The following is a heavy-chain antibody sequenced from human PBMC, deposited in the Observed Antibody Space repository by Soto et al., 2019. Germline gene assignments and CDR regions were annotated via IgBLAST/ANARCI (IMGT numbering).Heavy chain of an antibody. CDR1: CGSLSSSRYY. CDR3: ARHLTSGAEYFEY. Sequence: SETLSLTCTVSCGSLSSSRYYWGWIRQPPGKGLEWIGSIYYSGSTYYNPSLKSRVTISVDTSKNQFSLKLSSVTAADTAIYYCARHLTSGAEYFEYWGQGVLVTVSS. D-gene: IGHD1-26*01. CDR2: IYYSGST. V-gene: IGHV4-39*01. J-gene: IGHJ4*02.